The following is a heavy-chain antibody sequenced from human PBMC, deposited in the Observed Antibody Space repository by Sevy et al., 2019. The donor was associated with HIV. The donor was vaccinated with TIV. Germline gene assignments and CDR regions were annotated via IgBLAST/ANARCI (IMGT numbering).Heavy chain of an antibody. V-gene: IGHV3-23*01. CDR3: ALGGYYYDSSGYYTLDY. D-gene: IGHD3-22*01. J-gene: IGHJ4*02. CDR1: GFTFSSYA. CDR2: ISGSGGST. Sequence: GGSLRLSCAASGFTFSSYAMSWVHQGPGKGLEWVSGISGSGGSTYYADSVKGRFTISKDISKNTLYLQMNSLRAEDTALYYCALGGYYYDSSGYYTLDYWGQGTRVTVSS.